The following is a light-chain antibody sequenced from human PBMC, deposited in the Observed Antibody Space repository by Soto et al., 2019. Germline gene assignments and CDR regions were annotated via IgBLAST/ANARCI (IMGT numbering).Light chain of an antibody. Sequence: DIVMTQSPDSLAVSLGERATINCKSSQSVLYSSNNKNYLAWYQQKPGQPPKLLIYWASTRESGVPDRFSGSGYGTDFTLTISSLQAEDVAFYYCQQYYSTPLTFGPGTKVDIK. CDR1: QSVLYSSNNKNY. CDR2: WAS. J-gene: IGKJ3*01. V-gene: IGKV4-1*01. CDR3: QQYYSTPLT.